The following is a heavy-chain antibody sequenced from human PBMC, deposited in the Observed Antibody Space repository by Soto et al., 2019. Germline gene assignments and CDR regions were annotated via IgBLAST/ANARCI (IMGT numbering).Heavy chain of an antibody. CDR2: IYHSGST. CDR3: ARRGDGSGSLDY. D-gene: IGHD3-10*01. J-gene: IGHJ4*02. Sequence: TSETLSLTCAVSGGSISSSSWWSWVRQPPGKGLEWIGEIYHSGSTNYNPSLKSRVTISVDKSKNQFSLKLSSVTAADTAVYYCARRGDGSGSLDYWGRGTLVTVSS. V-gene: IGHV4-4*02. CDR1: GGSISSSSW.